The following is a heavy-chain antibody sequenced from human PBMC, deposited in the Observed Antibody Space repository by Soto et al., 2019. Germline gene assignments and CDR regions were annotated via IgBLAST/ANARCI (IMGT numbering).Heavy chain of an antibody. CDR2: ISGSGGST. J-gene: IGHJ6*02. Sequence: PGGSLRLSCAASGFTFSSYAMSWVRQAPGKGLEWVSAISGSGGSTYYADSVKGRFTISRDNSKNTLYLQMNSLRAEDTAVYYCAKVPPGFWRVGAHDYYYYGMDVWGQGTTVTVSS. D-gene: IGHD3-3*01. CDR1: GFTFSSYA. CDR3: AKVPPGFWRVGAHDYYYYGMDV. V-gene: IGHV3-23*01.